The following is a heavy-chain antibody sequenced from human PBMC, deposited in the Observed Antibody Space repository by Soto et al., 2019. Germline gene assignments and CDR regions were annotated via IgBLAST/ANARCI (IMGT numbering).Heavy chain of an antibody. Sequence: QVQLVQSGTEVQTPGSSVKVSCKASGGSFSKFAINWVRQAPGQGLEWMGGIIPTLGTTDYAHKFQGRVTITAEEATRTAYMELSGLRSEDTAVYYCARDDATHCGDDCYRYFYYGMDVWGQGTTVTVSS. V-gene: IGHV1-69*01. CDR1: GGSFSKFA. CDR2: IIPTLGTT. CDR3: ARDDATHCGDDCYRYFYYGMDV. J-gene: IGHJ6*02. D-gene: IGHD2-21*02.